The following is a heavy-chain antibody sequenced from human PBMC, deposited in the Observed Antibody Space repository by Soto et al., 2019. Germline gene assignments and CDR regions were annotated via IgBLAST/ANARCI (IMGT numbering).Heavy chain of an antibody. CDR2: ISWNSGSI. J-gene: IGHJ4*02. D-gene: IGHD5-12*01. CDR3: AKESGFVATITNFDY. Sequence: PGGPLRLSYAASGFTFGSYGMRWIRQAPGKGLEWVSGISWNSGSIGYADSVKGRFTISRDNAKNSLYLQMNSLRAEDTALYYCAKESGFVATITNFDYWGQGTLVTVSS. V-gene: IGHV3-9*01. CDR1: GFTFGSYG.